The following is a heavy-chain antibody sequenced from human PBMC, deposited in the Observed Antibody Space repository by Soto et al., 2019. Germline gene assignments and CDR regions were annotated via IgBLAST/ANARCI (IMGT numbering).Heavy chain of an antibody. Sequence: GGSLRLSCTASGFTFGDYAMSWFRQAPGKGLEWVGFIRSKAYGGTTEYAASVKGRFTISRDDSKSIAYLQMNSLKTEDTAVYYCTRAPRAYSSSPLRYWGQGTLVTVSS. V-gene: IGHV3-49*03. CDR1: GFTFGDYA. J-gene: IGHJ4*02. CDR2: IRSKAYGGTT. CDR3: TRAPRAYSSSPLRY. D-gene: IGHD6-6*01.